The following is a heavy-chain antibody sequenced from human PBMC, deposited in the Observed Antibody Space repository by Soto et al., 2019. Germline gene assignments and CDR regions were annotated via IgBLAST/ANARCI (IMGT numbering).Heavy chain of an antibody. Sequence: QVQLVQSGAEVKRPGSSVKVSCKASGDTFNFYSINWVRQAPGLGLEWMGRVNPIVSMSNYAQKFQGRVTMTADKSTSTAYMALSSLRSAATAIYYCASSYGSGYRAFDYWGQGALVTVSS. CDR3: ASSYGSGYRAFDY. V-gene: IGHV1-69*02. D-gene: IGHD3-10*01. CDR1: GDTFNFYS. CDR2: VNPIVSMS. J-gene: IGHJ4*02.